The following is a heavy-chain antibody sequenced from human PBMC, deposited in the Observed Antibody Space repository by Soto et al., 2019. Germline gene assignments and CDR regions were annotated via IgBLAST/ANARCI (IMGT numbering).Heavy chain of an antibody. D-gene: IGHD3-10*01. CDR2: ISYDGSNK. J-gene: IGHJ4*02. Sequence: QVQLVESGGGVVQPGRSLRLSCAASGFTFSSYAMHWVRQAPGKGLEWVAVISYDGSNKYYADSVKGRFTISRDNSKNTLYLQMHSLRAEDTAVYYCAAPGSGSYYFDYWGQGTLVTVSS. V-gene: IGHV3-30-3*01. CDR1: GFTFSSYA. CDR3: AAPGSGSYYFDY.